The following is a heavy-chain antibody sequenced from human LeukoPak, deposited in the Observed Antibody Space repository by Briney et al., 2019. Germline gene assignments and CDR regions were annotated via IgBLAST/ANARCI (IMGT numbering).Heavy chain of an antibody. CDR1: GYSISSGYY. J-gene: IGHJ4*02. Sequence: SETLSLTCAVSGYSISSGYYWGWIRQPPGKGLGWIGSIYHSGSTYYNPSLKSRVTISVDTSKNQFSLKLSSVTAADTAVYYCARVTYYYDSSGYYYCYFDYWGQGTLVTVSS. V-gene: IGHV4-38-2*01. CDR2: IYHSGST. D-gene: IGHD3-22*01. CDR3: ARVTYYYDSSGYYYCYFDY.